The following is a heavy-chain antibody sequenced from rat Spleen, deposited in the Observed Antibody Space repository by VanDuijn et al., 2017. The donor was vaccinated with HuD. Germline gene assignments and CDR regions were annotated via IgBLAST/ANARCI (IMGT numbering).Heavy chain of an antibody. CDR1: GFTFNNYW. Sequence: EVQLVESGGGLVQPGRSLKLSCVASGFTFNNYWMTWIRQAPGKGLEWVASITNTGGSTYYRDSVKGRFTISRDNAKRTLFLQMDSLRSEDTATYYCVGAGYLRDWYFDFWGPGTMVTVSS. CDR2: ITNTGGST. D-gene: IGHD2-2*01. CDR3: VGAGYLRDWYFDF. J-gene: IGHJ1*01. V-gene: IGHV5-31*01.